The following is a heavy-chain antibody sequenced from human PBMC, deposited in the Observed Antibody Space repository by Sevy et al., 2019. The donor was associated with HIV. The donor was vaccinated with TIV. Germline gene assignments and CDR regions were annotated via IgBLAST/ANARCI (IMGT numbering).Heavy chain of an antibody. CDR3: ARATIAAAGGLYRYYYGMDV. Sequence: ASVKVSYKASGGTFSSYAISWVRQAPGQGLEWMGGIIPIFGTANYAQKFQGRVTITADESTSTAYMELSSLRSEDTAVYYCARATIAAAGGLYRYYYGMDVWGQGTTVTVSS. CDR2: IIPIFGTA. V-gene: IGHV1-69*13. CDR1: GGTFSSYA. J-gene: IGHJ6*02. D-gene: IGHD6-13*01.